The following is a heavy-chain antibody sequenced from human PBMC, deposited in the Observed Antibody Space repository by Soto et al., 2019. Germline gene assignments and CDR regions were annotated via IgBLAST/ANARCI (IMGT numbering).Heavy chain of an antibody. Sequence: EASVKVSCKASGYTFTSYAMHWVRQAPGQRLEWMGWINAGNGNTKYSQKFQGRVTITRDTSASTPYMELSSLRSEDTAVYFCARVTFRGLTMRVHRAFDIWGQGTMVTVSS. J-gene: IGHJ3*02. CDR3: ARVTFRGLTMRVHRAFDI. CDR2: INAGNGNT. V-gene: IGHV1-3*01. CDR1: GYTFTSYA. D-gene: IGHD3-16*01.